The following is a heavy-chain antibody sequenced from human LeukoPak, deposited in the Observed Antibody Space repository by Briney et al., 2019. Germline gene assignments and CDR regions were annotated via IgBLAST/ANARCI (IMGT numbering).Heavy chain of an antibody. Sequence: SETLSLTCTVSGGSISSGGYYWSWLRQHPGKGLEWIGYIYYSGSTYYNPSLKSRVTISVDTSKNQFSLKLSSVTAADTAVYYCARDAYYDFWSDSRWFDPWGQGTLVTVSS. V-gene: IGHV4-30-4*08. J-gene: IGHJ5*02. CDR1: GGSISSGGYY. CDR3: ARDAYYDFWSDSRWFDP. CDR2: IYYSGST. D-gene: IGHD3-3*01.